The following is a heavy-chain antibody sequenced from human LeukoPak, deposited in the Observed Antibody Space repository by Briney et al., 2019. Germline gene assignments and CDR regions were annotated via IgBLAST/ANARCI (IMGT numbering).Heavy chain of an antibody. CDR2: IYHSGST. CDR1: GYSISSGYY. CDR3: ARHVYCSSTSCYYSEYFQH. J-gene: IGHJ1*01. D-gene: IGHD2-2*01. Sequence: SETLSLTCAVSGYSISSGYYWGWIRQPPGKGLEWIGSIYHSGSTYYNPSLKSRVTISVDTSKNQFSLKLSSVTAADTAVYYCARHVYCSSTSCYYSEYFQHWGRGTLVTVSS. V-gene: IGHV4-38-2*01.